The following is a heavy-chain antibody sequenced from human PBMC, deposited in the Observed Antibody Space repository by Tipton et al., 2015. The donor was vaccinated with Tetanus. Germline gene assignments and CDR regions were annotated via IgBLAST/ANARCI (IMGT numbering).Heavy chain of an antibody. Sequence: QSGAEVKKPGSSVKVSCKSSGGTFSNYVFNWVRQAPGQGLEWMGGFSPIFRRPNYAQKFQGRVTITADKSTSTAHISLSSLRSDDTAVYYCARCKGGTREYYAIKYWGQGTLVTVSS. CDR3: ARCKGGTREYYAIKY. CDR1: GGTFSNYV. V-gene: IGHV1-69*06. D-gene: IGHD3-3*01. J-gene: IGHJ4*02. CDR2: FSPIFRRP.